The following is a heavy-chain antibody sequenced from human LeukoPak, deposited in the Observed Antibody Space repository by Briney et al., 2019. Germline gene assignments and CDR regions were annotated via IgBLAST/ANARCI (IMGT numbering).Heavy chain of an antibody. Sequence: GGSLRLSCAASGFTFSSYGMSWVRQAPGKGLEWVSAISGSGGSTYYADSVKGRFTISRDNSKNTLFLQMNSLRGEDAAMYYCARVQGGGYRTADYWGQGTLVTVSS. V-gene: IGHV3-23*01. CDR1: GFTFSSYG. J-gene: IGHJ4*02. CDR2: ISGSGGST. D-gene: IGHD6-19*01. CDR3: ARVQGGGYRTADY.